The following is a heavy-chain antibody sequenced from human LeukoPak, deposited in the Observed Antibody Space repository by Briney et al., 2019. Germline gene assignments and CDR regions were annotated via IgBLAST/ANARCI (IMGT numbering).Heavy chain of an antibody. CDR3: ARRARYSSSWDYYMDV. J-gene: IGHJ6*03. Sequence: PSETLSLTCTVSGGSISSYYWSWIRQPPGKGLEWIGEINHSGSTNYNPSLKSRVTISVDTSKNQFSLKLSSVTAADTAVYYCARRARYSSSWDYYMDVWGKGTTVTVSS. CDR1: GGSISSYY. CDR2: INHSGST. V-gene: IGHV4-34*01. D-gene: IGHD6-13*01.